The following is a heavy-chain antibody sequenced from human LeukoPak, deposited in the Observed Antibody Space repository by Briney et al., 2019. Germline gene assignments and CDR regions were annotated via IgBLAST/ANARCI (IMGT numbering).Heavy chain of an antibody. V-gene: IGHV4-34*01. Sequence: PSETLSLTCAVYGGSFSGYYWSWIRQPPGKGLEWIGEINHSGSTNYNPSLKSRVTISVDTSKNQFSLKLSSVTAADTAVYYCAPFLELERRPANYWGQGTLVTVSS. CDR1: GGSFSGYY. D-gene: IGHD1-1*01. J-gene: IGHJ4*02. CDR2: INHSGST. CDR3: APFLELERRPANY.